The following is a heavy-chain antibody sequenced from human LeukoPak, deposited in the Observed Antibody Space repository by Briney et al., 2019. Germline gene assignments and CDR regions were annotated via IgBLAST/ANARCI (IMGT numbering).Heavy chain of an antibody. Sequence: GGSLRLSCATSGFTFNNYWMHWVRQAPGKGLVWVSRINSDGSSTSYADSVKGRSTISRDNAKNTLYLQLNSLRADDTAMYYCARANYYGSGGIDYWGQGALVTVSS. CDR1: GFTFNNYW. D-gene: IGHD3-10*01. V-gene: IGHV3-74*01. J-gene: IGHJ4*02. CDR3: ARANYYGSGGIDY. CDR2: INSDGSST.